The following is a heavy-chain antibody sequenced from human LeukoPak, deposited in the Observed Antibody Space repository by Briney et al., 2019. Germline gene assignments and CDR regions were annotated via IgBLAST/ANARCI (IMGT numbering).Heavy chain of an antibody. CDR3: AREGYYGSGLYYYYYMDV. CDR2: ITSSSSTM. J-gene: IGHJ6*03. Sequence: GGSLRLSCAASGFTFSSYSMNWVRQAPGKGLEWLSYITSSSSTMYYADSVKGRFTISRDNAKNSLYLQMNSLRAEDTAVYYCAREGYYGSGLYYYYYMDVWGKGTTVTVSS. D-gene: IGHD3-10*01. V-gene: IGHV3-48*01. CDR1: GFTFSSYS.